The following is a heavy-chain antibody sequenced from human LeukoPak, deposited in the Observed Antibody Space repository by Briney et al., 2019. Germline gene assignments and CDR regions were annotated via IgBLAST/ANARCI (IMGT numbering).Heavy chain of an antibody. V-gene: IGHV3-23*01. J-gene: IGHJ4*02. D-gene: IGHD5-12*01. CDR2: SSGSGDSA. CDR3: AQKRGGYTPFDY. Sequence: GGSLRLSCVASGFTFNHYGMNWVRQAPGKGLDWVSISSGSGDSAFYADSVKGRFTISRDNSKNTLYLQMNSLGAEATAIYYCAQKRGGYTPFDYCGQGTLVTVSS. CDR1: GFTFNHYG.